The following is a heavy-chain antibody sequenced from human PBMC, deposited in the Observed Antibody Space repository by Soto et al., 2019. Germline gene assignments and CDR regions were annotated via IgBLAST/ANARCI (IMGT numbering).Heavy chain of an antibody. V-gene: IGHV4-34*01. CDR3: ARADSLRWGSTGFDS. Sequence: SETLSLTCAVYGGSFSGYYWTWIRQPPGTGLEWIGEINHSGSTNYNPSLKSRVTISVDTSKNQFSLKLTSVTAADMAVYYCARADSLRWGSTGFDSWGQGTLVTVSS. J-gene: IGHJ4*02. CDR2: INHSGST. D-gene: IGHD4-17*01. CDR1: GGSFSGYY.